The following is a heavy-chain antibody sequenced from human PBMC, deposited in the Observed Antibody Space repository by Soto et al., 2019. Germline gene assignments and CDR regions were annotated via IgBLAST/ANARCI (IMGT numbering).Heavy chain of an antibody. Sequence: ASVKVSCKASGYSFTTCGVHWVRQAPGQRLEWLGWINAASGATKYSQKFQGRVTITRDTSASTSFLELSSLTSEDTALYFCAKDSPHVQVPGAGWFAPWGQGTQVTVSS. CDR3: AKDSPHVQVPGAGWFAP. CDR2: INAASGAT. CDR1: GYSFTTCG. J-gene: IGHJ5*02. V-gene: IGHV1-3*01. D-gene: IGHD3-10*02.